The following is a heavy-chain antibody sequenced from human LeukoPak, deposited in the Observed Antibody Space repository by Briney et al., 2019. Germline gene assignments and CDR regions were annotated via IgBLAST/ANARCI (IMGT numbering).Heavy chain of an antibody. CDR2: INSDGSST. CDR1: GFTFRSYW. CDR3: ARDGGGSGFDI. V-gene: IGHV3-74*01. Sequence: PGGSLRLSCAPSGFTFRSYWIHWVRQAPGKGLVWVSRINSDGSSTSYADSVKGRFTISRDNAKNTLYLQMNSLRAEDTAVYHCARDGGGSGFDILGQGTMVTVSS. J-gene: IGHJ3*02. D-gene: IGHD3-16*01.